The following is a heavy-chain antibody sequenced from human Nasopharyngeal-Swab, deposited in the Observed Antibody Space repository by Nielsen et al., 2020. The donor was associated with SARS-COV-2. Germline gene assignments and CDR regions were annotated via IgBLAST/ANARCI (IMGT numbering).Heavy chain of an antibody. D-gene: IGHD3-16*01. CDR1: GGSISSSSYY. Sequence: SETLSLTCTVSGGSISSSSYYWGWIRQPPGKGLEWIGSIYYSGSTNYNPSLKSRVTISVDTSKNQFSLKLSSVTAADTAVYYCARLGGGGYYYYYYYMDVWGKGTTVTVSS. CDR2: IYYSGST. V-gene: IGHV4-39*07. CDR3: ARLGGGGYYYYYYYMDV. J-gene: IGHJ6*03.